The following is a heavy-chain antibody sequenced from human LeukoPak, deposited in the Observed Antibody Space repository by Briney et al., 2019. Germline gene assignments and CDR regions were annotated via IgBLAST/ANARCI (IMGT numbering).Heavy chain of an antibody. CDR2: IIPILGIA. CDR1: GGTFSSYA. D-gene: IGHD1-26*01. Sequence: ASVKVSCKASGGTFSSYAISWVRQAPGQGLEWMGRIIPILGIANYAQKFQGRVTITADKSTSTAYMELSSLRSEDTAVYYCAKGSYYFYFDYWGQGTLVTVSS. CDR3: AKGSYYFYFDY. V-gene: IGHV1-69*04. J-gene: IGHJ4*02.